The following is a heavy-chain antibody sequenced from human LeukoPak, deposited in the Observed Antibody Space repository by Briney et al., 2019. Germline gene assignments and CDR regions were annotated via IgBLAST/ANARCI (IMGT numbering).Heavy chain of an antibody. D-gene: IGHD2-15*01. J-gene: IGHJ4*02. V-gene: IGHV1-24*01. CDR1: GYTLTELS. CDR2: FDPEDGET. CDR3: AKDIRLTRYCSGGSCYRLNFDY. Sequence: ASVKVSCKVSGYTLTELSMHWVRQAPGKGLEWMGGFDPEDGETIYAQKFQGRVTMTEDTSTDTAYMELSSLRSEDTAVYYCAKDIRLTRYCSGGSCYRLNFDYWGQGTLVTVSS.